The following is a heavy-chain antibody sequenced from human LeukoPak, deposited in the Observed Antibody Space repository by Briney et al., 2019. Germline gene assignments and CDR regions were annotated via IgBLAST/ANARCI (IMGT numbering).Heavy chain of an antibody. V-gene: IGHV1-2*02. CDR1: GYTFTVYY. Sequence: ASVSVSCKASGYTFTVYYMHWVRQAPGQGLGWMGWINPNSGGTNYAQKFQGRVTMTRDTSISTAYMELSRLRSDDTAVYYCARDLGITAFDIWGQGTMVTVSS. J-gene: IGHJ3*02. CDR2: INPNSGGT. CDR3: ARDLGITAFDI. D-gene: IGHD1-20*01.